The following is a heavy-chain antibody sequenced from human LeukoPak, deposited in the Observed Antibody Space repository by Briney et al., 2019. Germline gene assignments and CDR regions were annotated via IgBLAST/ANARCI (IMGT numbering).Heavy chain of an antibody. Sequence: SETLSLTCAVSGGSISSSNWWSWVRQPPGKGLEWIGEIYHSGSTNYNPSLKSRVTISEDKSKNQFSLTLGSVSATDTAVYYCVSPRGFSYGYFDYWGQGTLVTVSS. CDR1: GGSISSSNW. CDR3: VSPRGFSYGYFDY. J-gene: IGHJ4*02. D-gene: IGHD5-18*01. V-gene: IGHV4-4*02. CDR2: IYHSGST.